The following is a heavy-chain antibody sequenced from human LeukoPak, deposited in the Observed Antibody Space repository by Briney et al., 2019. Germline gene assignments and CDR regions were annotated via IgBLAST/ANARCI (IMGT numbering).Heavy chain of an antibody. CDR1: GGSFSGYY. J-gene: IGHJ6*04. CDR3: ANTVGGGYYYYGMDV. D-gene: IGHD3-16*01. V-gene: IGHV4-34*01. CDR2: INHSGST. Sequence: LETLSLTCAVYGGSFSGYYWSWIRQPPGKGLEWIGEINHSGSTNYNPSLKSRVTISVDTSKNQFSLKLSSVTAADTAVYYCANTVGGGYYYYGMDVWGKGTTVTVSS.